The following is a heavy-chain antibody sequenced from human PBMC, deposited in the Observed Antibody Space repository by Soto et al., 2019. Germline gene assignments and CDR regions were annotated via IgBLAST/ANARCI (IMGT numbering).Heavy chain of an antibody. CDR2: IYYSGST. CDR3: ARGGRGYSGYDPLPFAY. J-gene: IGHJ4*02. D-gene: IGHD5-12*01. Sequence: PSETLSLTCTVSGGSISSYYWSWIRQPPGKGLEWIGYIYYSGSTNYNPSLKSRVTISVDTSKNQFSLKLSSVTAADTAVYYCARGGRGYSGYDPLPFAYWGQGTLVTVSS. CDR1: GGSISSYY. V-gene: IGHV4-59*08.